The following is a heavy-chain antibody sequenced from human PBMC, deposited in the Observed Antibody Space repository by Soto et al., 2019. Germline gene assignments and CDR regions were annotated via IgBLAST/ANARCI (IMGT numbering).Heavy chain of an antibody. CDR2: ISSHSTTI. J-gene: IGHJ4*02. V-gene: IGHV3-48*03. CDR1: GFTFSSYE. D-gene: IGHD5-18*01. CDR3: ARDFYGGYTYGPGDY. Sequence: PGGSLRLSCAASGFTFSSYEMNWVRQAPGKGLEWVSYISSHSTTIYYADSVKGRFTISRDNAKNSLYLRMNSLRAEDTAVYYCARDFYGGYTYGPGDYWGQGALVTVSS.